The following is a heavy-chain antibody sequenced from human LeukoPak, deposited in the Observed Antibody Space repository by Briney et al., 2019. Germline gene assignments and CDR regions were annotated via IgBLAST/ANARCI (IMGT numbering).Heavy chain of an antibody. CDR3: ARDATVTAAGDY. CDR2: INPNSGGT. V-gene: IGHV1-2*02. J-gene: IGHJ4*02. CDR1: GHTFTGYY. D-gene: IGHD4-17*01. Sequence: ASVKVSCKASGHTFTGYYMHWVRQAPGQGLEWMGWINPNSGGTNYAQKFQGRVTMTRDTSISSAYMELSRLRSDDTAVYYCARDATVTAAGDYWGQGTQVTVSS.